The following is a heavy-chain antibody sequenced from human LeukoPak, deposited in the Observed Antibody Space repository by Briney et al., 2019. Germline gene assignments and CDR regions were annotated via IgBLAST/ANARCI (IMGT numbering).Heavy chain of an antibody. D-gene: IGHD3-9*01. CDR3: ARAGVLRYLGD. CDR1: GFTVSSNY. J-gene: IGHJ4*02. Sequence: GGSLRLSCAASGFTVSSNYMSWVRQPPGKGLEWVSVIYSGGSTYYADSVKGRFTISRDNSKNTVYLQMNSLRAEDTAIYYCARAGVLRYLGDWGQGTLVTVSS. V-gene: IGHV3-66*01. CDR2: IYSGGST.